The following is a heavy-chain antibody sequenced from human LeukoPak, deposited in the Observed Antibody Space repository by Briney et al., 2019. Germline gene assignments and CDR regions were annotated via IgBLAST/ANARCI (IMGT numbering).Heavy chain of an antibody. CDR3: VKGRISEDGLDF. D-gene: IGHD6-13*01. J-gene: IGHJ4*02. V-gene: IGHV3-23*01. CDR2: ISSSGNT. Sequence: GGSLRLSCAASGFTFSRSAMTWVRQTPGKGLDWVSTISSSGNTYYADSVKSRFTISRDNSKNMLYLQMNSLRAEDTAVYYCVKGRISEDGLDFWGQGTLVTVSS. CDR1: GFTFSRSA.